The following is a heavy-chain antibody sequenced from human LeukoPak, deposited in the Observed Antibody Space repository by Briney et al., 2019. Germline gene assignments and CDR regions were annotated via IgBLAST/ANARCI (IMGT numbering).Heavy chain of an antibody. CDR1: GYTFTGYY. CDR2: INPNSGGT. V-gene: IGHV1-2*02. D-gene: IGHD3-16*01. J-gene: IGHJ4*02. CDR3: ARDHDYVWGTFDY. Sequence: GASVKVSCKASGYTFTGYYMHWVRQAPGQGLEWMGWINPNSGGTNYAQKFQGRVTMTRDTSISTAYMELSRLRSDDTAVYYCARDHDYVWGTFDYWGQGTLVTVSS.